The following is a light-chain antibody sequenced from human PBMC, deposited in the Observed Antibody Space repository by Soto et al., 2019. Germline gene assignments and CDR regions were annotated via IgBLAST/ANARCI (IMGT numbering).Light chain of an antibody. V-gene: IGKV1-5*03. Sequence: DIEMTQSPSTLSASVGDRVTITCRASQSINNWLVWYQQKPGMAPKLLMYKASTLESGVPSRFSGSGSGTEFALTISSVQPDEFATYSCQQDNSYPRTWGQGTKVGL. J-gene: IGKJ1*01. CDR1: QSINNW. CDR3: QQDNSYPRT. CDR2: KAS.